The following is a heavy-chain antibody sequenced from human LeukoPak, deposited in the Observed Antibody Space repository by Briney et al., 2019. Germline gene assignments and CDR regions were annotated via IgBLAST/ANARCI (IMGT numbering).Heavy chain of an antibody. CDR2: IRSKTYGGTT. Sequence: PGRSLRLSCAASGFTFSSYAMHWVRQAPGEGLEWVGFIRSKTYGGTTEYAASVKGRFTISRDDSKSIAYLQMNSLKSEDTAVYYCTRDSSGQWLVPGDYWGQGTLVTVSS. D-gene: IGHD6-19*01. CDR3: TRDSSGQWLVPGDY. CDR1: GFTFSSYA. J-gene: IGHJ4*02. V-gene: IGHV3-49*04.